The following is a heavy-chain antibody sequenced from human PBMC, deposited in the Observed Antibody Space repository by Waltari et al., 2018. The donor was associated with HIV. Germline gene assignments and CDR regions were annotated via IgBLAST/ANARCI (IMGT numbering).Heavy chain of an antibody. J-gene: IGHJ6*02. V-gene: IGHV3-74*01. CDR1: GFAFRSYY. D-gene: IGHD3-16*02. CDR2: ISSGGSTT. Sequence: EVQLVESGGGSLQAGGSVRLSCAASGFAFRSYYMFWVRQAPGKGLVWVSRISSGGSTTSYAYSVKGRFTVSRDNARNTLYLQMNSLRAEDTAVYYCARYRPEVHYYNGMDVWGQGTTVTVSS. CDR3: ARYRPEVHYYNGMDV.